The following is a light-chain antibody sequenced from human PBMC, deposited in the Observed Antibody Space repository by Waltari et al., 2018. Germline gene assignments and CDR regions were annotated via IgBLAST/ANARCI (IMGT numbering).Light chain of an antibody. CDR2: KAS. V-gene: IGKV1-5*03. CDR3: QQYNTYPAT. J-gene: IGKJ2*01. CDR1: QIISYW. Sequence: DIQMTQSPSSLSASVGDRVTITCRASQIISYWLAWYQQKPGKAPKLLVYKASSLESGVPSRFSGSVSGTEYTLTISSLQPDDFATYYCQQYNTYPATFGQGTKVEIK.